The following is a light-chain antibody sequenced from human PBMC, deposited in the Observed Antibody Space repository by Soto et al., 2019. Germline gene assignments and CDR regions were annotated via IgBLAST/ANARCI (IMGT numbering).Light chain of an antibody. CDR3: QQTYSTLVS. V-gene: IGKV1-5*03. CDR1: QTISSW. J-gene: IGKJ4*01. CDR2: KAS. Sequence: DIQMTQSPSTLSGSVGDRVTITCRASQTISSWLAWYQQKPGKAPKLLIYKASTLKSGVPSRFSGSGSGTDFTLTISSLQPEDSGTYYCQQTYSTLVSFGGGTKVEIK.